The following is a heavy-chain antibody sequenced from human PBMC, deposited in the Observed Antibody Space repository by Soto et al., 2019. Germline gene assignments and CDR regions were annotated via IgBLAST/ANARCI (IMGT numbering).Heavy chain of an antibody. Sequence: GGSLRLSCSASGFTFSSYAMHWVRRAPGKGLEYVSAISSNGGSTYYADSVKGRFTISRDNSKNTLYLQMSSLRAEDTAVYYCFKGSIAARPWDYYGMDVWGQGTTVTVSS. CDR2: ISSNGGST. CDR3: FKGSIAARPWDYYGMDV. J-gene: IGHJ6*02. CDR1: GFTFSSYA. V-gene: IGHV3-64D*08. D-gene: IGHD6-6*01.